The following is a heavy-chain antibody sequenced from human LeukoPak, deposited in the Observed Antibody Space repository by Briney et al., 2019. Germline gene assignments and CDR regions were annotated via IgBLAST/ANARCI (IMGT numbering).Heavy chain of an antibody. V-gene: IGHV3-48*01. CDR2: IGTSSGTI. J-gene: IGHJ4*02. CDR3: AKDRDYDYVWGSYSY. CDR1: GFTFSSYS. Sequence: GGSLRLSCAASGFTFSSYSMNWIRQAPGKGLEWVSYIGTSSGTIYYADSVKGRFTISRDNSKNTLYLQMNSLRAEDTAVYYCAKDRDYDYVWGSYSYWGEGTLVTVSS. D-gene: IGHD3-16*01.